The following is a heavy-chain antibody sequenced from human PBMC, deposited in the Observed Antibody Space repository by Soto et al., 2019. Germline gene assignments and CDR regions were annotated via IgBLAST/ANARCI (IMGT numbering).Heavy chain of an antibody. J-gene: IGHJ3*02. CDR3: ARGGGVGVAGSAAFDM. V-gene: IGHV1-2*02. D-gene: IGHD3-3*01. CDR2: INPATGAA. Sequence: QLHLVQSGAVVKKPGASVTVSCSASGYPVTAYYMHWVRQAPGRGLEWMGGINPATGAAKYTQTIQGRVTRTRGTSTSTVFMELSGLTSEDTAVFYCARGGGVGVAGSAAFDMWGQGTLVTVSS. CDR1: GYPVTAYY.